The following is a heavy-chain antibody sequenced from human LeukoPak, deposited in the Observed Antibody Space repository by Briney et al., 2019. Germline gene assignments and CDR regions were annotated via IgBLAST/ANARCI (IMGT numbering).Heavy chain of an antibody. V-gene: IGHV1-69*04. J-gene: IGHJ4*02. CDR2: IIALLGIA. Sequence: SGDVSGNASRGTFSSYAVRWGRQAPGQRVEGRGRIIALLGIANYAQKFQGRVTITADKSTSTAYMALSSLRSEDTAVYYCARDVFAGDRDSVVDYWGQGTLVTVSS. CDR3: ARDVFAGDRDSVVDY. D-gene: IGHD7-27*01. CDR1: RGTFSSYA.